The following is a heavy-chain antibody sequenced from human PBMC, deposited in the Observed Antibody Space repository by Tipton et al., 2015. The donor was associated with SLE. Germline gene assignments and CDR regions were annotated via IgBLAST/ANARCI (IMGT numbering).Heavy chain of an antibody. D-gene: IGHD2-21*02. CDR3: ARLGVVVTALDY. V-gene: IGHV4-39*01. Sequence: TLSLTCTVSGGSISSSSYYRGWIRQPPGKGLEWIGSIYYSGSTYYNPSLKSRVTISVDTSKHQFSLKLSSVTAADTAVYYCARLGVVVTALDYWGQRTLVTVSS. CDR1: GGSISSSSYY. CDR2: IYYSGST. J-gene: IGHJ4*02.